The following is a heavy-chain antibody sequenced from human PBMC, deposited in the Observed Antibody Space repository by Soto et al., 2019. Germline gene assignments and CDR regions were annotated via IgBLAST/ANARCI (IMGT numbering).Heavy chain of an antibody. CDR1: GGSISSYY. D-gene: IGHD3-10*01. CDR2: IYYSGST. Sequence: PSQTLSLTCTVSGGSISSYYWSWILQPPGKGLAWIGYIYYSGSTNYDPALKSRVTISVDTSKNQFSLKLSSVTAADTAVYYCASGPELGSYIPKGYYYYGMDVWGQGTTVTVSS. CDR3: ASGPELGSYIPKGYYYYGMDV. J-gene: IGHJ6*02. V-gene: IGHV4-59*01.